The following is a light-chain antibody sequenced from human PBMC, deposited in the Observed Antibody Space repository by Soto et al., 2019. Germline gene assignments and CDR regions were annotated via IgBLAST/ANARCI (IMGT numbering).Light chain of an antibody. CDR2: EVS. V-gene: IGLV2-14*02. Sequence: QSALTQPASVSGSPGQSITISCTGTSSDVGSYNLVSWYQQHPGKAPKLMIYEVSYWPSGVSNRFSGSKSGNTASLTISGLQAEDEADYYCNSYTTSSTRVFGTGTKLTVL. J-gene: IGLJ1*01. CDR3: NSYTTSSTRV. CDR1: SSDVGSYNL.